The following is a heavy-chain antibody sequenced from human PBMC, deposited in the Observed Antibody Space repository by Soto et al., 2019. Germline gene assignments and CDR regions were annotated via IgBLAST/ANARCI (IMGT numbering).Heavy chain of an antibody. Sequence: PGESLKISCKGSGYSFTSYWISWVRQMPGKGLEWMGRIDPSDSYTNYSPSFQGHVTISADKSISTAYLQWSSLKASDTAMYYCARQKHNVDTVDFDYWGQGTLVTVAS. CDR3: ARQKHNVDTVDFDY. V-gene: IGHV5-10-1*01. J-gene: IGHJ4*02. CDR2: IDPSDSYT. D-gene: IGHD5-18*01. CDR1: GYSFTSYW.